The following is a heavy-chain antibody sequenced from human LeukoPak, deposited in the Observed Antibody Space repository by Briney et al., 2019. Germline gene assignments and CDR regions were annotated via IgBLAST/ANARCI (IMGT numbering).Heavy chain of an antibody. D-gene: IGHD2-2*02. CDR3: CYCSSTTCYKSAFDI. Sequence: SETLSLTCAVYGGSFSGYSWSCIRQSPEKGLEWIGEINHSGSTNYNPSLESRVTISVDTSKNQFSLKLNSVTAADTAVYYCCYCSSTTCYKSAFDIWGQGTAVTVSS. V-gene: IGHV4-34*01. CDR1: GGSFSGYS. CDR2: INHSGST. J-gene: IGHJ3*02.